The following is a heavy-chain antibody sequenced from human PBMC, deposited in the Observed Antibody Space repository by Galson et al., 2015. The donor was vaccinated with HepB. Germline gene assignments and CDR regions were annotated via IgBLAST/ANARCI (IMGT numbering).Heavy chain of an antibody. Sequence: SLRLSCAASGFTFDDYAMHWVRQAPGKGLEWVSGISWNSGSIGYADSVKGRFTISRDNAKNSLYLQMNSLRAEDTALYYCAKGTSGHTVTTMGGFDYWGQGTLVTVSS. CDR3: AKGTSGHTVTTMGGFDY. J-gene: IGHJ4*02. CDR2: ISWNSGSI. D-gene: IGHD4-17*01. CDR1: GFTFDDYA. V-gene: IGHV3-9*01.